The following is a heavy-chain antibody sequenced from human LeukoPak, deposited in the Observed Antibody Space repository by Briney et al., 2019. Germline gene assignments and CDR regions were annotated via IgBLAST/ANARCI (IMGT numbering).Heavy chain of an antibody. V-gene: IGHV4-59*08. CDR2: IYYSGST. CDR1: GGSISSYY. Sequence: SETLSLTCTVSGGSISSYYWSWIRQPPGKGLEWIGYIYYSGSTNYNPSLKSRVTISVDTSKNQFSLKLSSVTAADTAVYYCARRSGTYHAFDIWGQGTMVTVSS. CDR3: ARRSGTYHAFDI. J-gene: IGHJ3*02. D-gene: IGHD1-26*01.